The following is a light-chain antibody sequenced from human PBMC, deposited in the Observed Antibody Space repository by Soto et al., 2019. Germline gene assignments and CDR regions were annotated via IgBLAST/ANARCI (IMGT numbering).Light chain of an antibody. Sequence: QSVLAKPPSVSGAPGQRVTISCTGSSASIGAGFDVHWYQQLPGTAPKLLIYGNSNRPSGVPDRFSGSRSGTSASLAITGLQAEDEADYYFQSYYSSLRCWVFGGGTKRTVL. V-gene: IGLV1-40*01. CDR3: QSYYSSLRCWV. CDR1: SASIGAGFD. CDR2: GNS. J-gene: IGLJ3*02.